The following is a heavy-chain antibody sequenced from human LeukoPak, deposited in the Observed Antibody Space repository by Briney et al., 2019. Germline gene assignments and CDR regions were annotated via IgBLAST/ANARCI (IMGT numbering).Heavy chain of an antibody. J-gene: IGHJ5*02. D-gene: IGHD3-22*01. CDR2: INSDGINT. V-gene: IGHV3-74*01. CDR3: ARDLGQYYDTSDNWFDP. CDR1: GFTFSSYW. Sequence: GGSLRLSCAASGFTFSSYWMHWVRQAPGKGLVWVSRINSDGINTSYADSVKGRFTISRDNAKNTLNLQMNSLRAEDTAVYYCARDLGQYYDTSDNWFDPWGQGTLVTVSS.